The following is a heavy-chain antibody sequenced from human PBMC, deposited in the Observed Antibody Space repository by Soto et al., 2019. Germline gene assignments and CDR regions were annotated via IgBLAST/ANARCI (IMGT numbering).Heavy chain of an antibody. D-gene: IGHD7-27*01. CDR3: TRANWYSEY. CDR2: IYYDGST. J-gene: IGHJ4*02. CDR1: GGSISNHY. Sequence: QVQLQESGPGLVKPSETLSLTCSVSGGSISNHYWSWIRQPPGKGLEWIGYIYYDGSTNYNPSLTSRVTMSVDTSRNQISLKLTTVTAADTAVYYCTRANWYSEYWGQGTLVTVSS. V-gene: IGHV4-59*11.